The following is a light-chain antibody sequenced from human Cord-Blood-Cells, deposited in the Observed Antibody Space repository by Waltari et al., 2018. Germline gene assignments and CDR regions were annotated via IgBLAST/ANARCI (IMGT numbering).Light chain of an antibody. CDR2: AAA. CDR1: QSISSY. V-gene: IGKV1-39*01. J-gene: IGKJ1*01. Sequence: DIQMTQSPSSLSASVGDRVTITCRASQSISSYLNWYQQNQGKAPTLLIYAAARLQSRLPSRVSRSGSGTDFTLTISSRQPEDFATYHFQQSYSTPRTFGQVTKVEV. CDR3: QQSYSTPRT.